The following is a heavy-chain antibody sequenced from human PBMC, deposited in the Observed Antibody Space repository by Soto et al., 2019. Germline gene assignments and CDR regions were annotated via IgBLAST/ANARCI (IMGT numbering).Heavy chain of an antibody. CDR2: INHSGST. CDR3: ARTDSSLFGWFDP. J-gene: IGHJ5*02. D-gene: IGHD6-13*01. CDR1: GGSISSGGYS. V-gene: IGHV4-30-2*01. Sequence: QLQLQESGSGLVKPSQTLSLTCAVSGGSISSGGYSWSWIRQPPGKGLEWIGYINHSGSTYYNPSLKSRAXXAXDMXKNQFSRQLSSVTAADTAVYYCARTDSSLFGWFDPWGQGTLVTVSS.